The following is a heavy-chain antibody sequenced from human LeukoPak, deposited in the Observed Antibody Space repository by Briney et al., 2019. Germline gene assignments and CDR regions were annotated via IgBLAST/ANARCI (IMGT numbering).Heavy chain of an antibody. CDR3: ARDLFDFWSGLNWFDP. CDR1: GASISSSSYY. CDR2: TYYSGST. V-gene: IGHV4-39*07. D-gene: IGHD3-3*01. Sequence: SETLSLTCTVSGASISSSSYYWGWIRQPPGKGREWIGSTYYSGSTYYNPSLKSRVTISVDTSKNQFSLKLSSVIAADTAVYYCARDLFDFWSGLNWFDPWGQGTLVTGSS. J-gene: IGHJ5*02.